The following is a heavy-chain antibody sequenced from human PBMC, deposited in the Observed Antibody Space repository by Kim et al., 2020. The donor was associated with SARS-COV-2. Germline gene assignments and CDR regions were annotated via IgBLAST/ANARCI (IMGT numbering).Heavy chain of an antibody. V-gene: IGHV1-69*08. D-gene: IGHD6-19*01. CDR1: GATFSSYT. CDR2: IIPILDKP. CDR3: ARGKGMADHGNLDY. Sequence: SVKVSCRASGATFSSYTFSWVRQAPGQGLEWMGRIIPILDKPHYAQRFQGRVTIDADKSTSTLYIQLHSLMFDDTAVYYCARGKGMADHGNLDYWGQGTLVTVST. J-gene: IGHJ4*02.